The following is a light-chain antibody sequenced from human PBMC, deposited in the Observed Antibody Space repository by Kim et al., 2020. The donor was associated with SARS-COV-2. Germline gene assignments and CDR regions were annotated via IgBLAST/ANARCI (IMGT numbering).Light chain of an antibody. Sequence: SYELTQPPSVSVSPGQTASITCSGDKLGDKYACWYQQKPGQSPVLVIYQDSKRPSGIPERFSGSNSGTTATLTISGTQAMDEADYYCQAWDSSTFYVFGGGTQLTVL. V-gene: IGLV3-1*01. CDR3: QAWDSSTFYV. CDR2: QDS. CDR1: KLGDKY. J-gene: IGLJ3*02.